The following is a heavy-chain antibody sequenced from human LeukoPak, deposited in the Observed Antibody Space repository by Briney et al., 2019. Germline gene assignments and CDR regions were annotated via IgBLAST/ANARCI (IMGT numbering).Heavy chain of an antibody. J-gene: IGHJ5*02. CDR3: ARRGWNNWFDP. CDR2: IYTSGST. V-gene: IGHV4-4*07. CDR1: GGSISSYY. Sequence: TSETLSLACTVSGGSISSYYWSWIRQPAGKGLEWIGRIYTSGSTNYNPSPKSRVTISVDTSKNQFSLKLSSVTAADTAVYYCARRGWNNWFDPWGQGTLVTVSS. D-gene: IGHD2-15*01.